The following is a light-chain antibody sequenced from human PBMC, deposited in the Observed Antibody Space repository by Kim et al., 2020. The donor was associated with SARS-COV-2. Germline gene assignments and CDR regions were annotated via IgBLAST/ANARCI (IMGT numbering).Light chain of an antibody. CDR3: QQYNYWPGT. CDR1: QSISSN. CDR2: GAS. V-gene: IGKV3-15*01. J-gene: IGKJ1*01. Sequence: VAPGERATLSCRASQSISSNLAWYQQKPGQAPRLLIYGASTRATGIPARFSGSGSGTEFTLTISSLQSEDFAVYYCQQYNYWPGTFGQGTKVDIK.